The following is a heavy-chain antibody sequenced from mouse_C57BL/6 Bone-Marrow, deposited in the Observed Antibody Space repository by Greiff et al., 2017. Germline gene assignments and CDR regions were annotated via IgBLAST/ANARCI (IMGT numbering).Heavy chain of an antibody. CDR2: ISSGGSYT. J-gene: IGHJ4*01. Sequence: DVKLQESGGDLVKPGGSLKLSCAASGFTFSSYGMSWVRQTPDKRLEWVATISSGGSYTYYPDSVKGRFTISRDNAKNTLYLQMSSLKSEDTAMYYSAKTTVAHWGQGTSVTVSS. CDR3: AKTTVAH. V-gene: IGHV5-6*02. D-gene: IGHD1-1*01. CDR1: GFTFSSYG.